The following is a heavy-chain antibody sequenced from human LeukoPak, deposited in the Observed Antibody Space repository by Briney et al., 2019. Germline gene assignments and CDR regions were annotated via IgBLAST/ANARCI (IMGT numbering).Heavy chain of an antibody. CDR3: ARWVGGYSYGYDY. V-gene: IGHV4-30-4*01. CDR2: IYYSVST. D-gene: IGHD5-18*01. Sequence: SETLSLTCTVSGVSISSGDYYWSWIRQPPGKGLECIGYIYYSVSTYYNLSLKSRVTISVDTSKTQFSLKLTSVTAADTAVYYCARWVGGYSYGYDYWGQGTLVTVSS. J-gene: IGHJ4*02. CDR1: GVSISSGDYY.